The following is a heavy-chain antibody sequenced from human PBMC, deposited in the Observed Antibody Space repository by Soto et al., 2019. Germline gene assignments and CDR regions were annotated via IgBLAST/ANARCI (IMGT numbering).Heavy chain of an antibody. Sequence: QLQLQESGPGLVKPSETLSLTCTVSSGSISSSSSYWGWIRQPPGKVLERIGSIYYSGNTYYNPSLKRRVPISIDSSTTLFCLKLHPGTTADTAVYYCGAQDYGAKGDYFETWGQGTLVTVYS. CDR1: SGSISSSSSY. D-gene: IGHD4-17*01. V-gene: IGHV4-39*01. CDR3: GAQDYGAKGDYFET. J-gene: IGHJ4*02. CDR2: IYYSGNT.